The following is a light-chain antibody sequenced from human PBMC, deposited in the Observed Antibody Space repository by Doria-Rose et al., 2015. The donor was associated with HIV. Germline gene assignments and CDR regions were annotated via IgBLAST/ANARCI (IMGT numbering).Light chain of an antibody. V-gene: IGLV1-40*01. CDR2: GNT. J-gene: IGLJ1*01. CDR3: QSYGSRLSVYV. Sequence: QSVLTQTPSVSGAPGQRVAISCTGSSSNIGAGFDVNWYQQFPGTAPKLLIHGNTNRPSGVPDRFSGSKSGTSASLAISGLRAEDEADYYCQSYGSRLSVYVFGTGTKVTVL. CDR1: SSNIGAGFD.